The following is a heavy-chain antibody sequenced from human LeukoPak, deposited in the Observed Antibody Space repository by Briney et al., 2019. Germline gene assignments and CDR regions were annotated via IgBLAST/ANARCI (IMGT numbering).Heavy chain of an antibody. V-gene: IGHV3-23*01. CDR2: ISGRGGST. CDR1: GITFTSYA. J-gene: IGHJ3*02. Sequence: GGSLRLSCAASGITFTSYAMTWVRQAPGKGLEWVSVISGRGGSTYYADSVKGRFTISRDNSKNTLYLQMNTLRAEDTAVYYCAKWDRGRSNAFDIWGQGTMVTVSS. CDR3: AKWDRGRSNAFDI. D-gene: IGHD1-26*01.